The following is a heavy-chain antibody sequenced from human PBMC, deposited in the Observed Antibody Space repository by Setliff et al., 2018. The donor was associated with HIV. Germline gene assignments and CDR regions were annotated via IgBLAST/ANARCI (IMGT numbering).Heavy chain of an antibody. V-gene: IGHV4-30-2*01. CDR3: ARGHTWNYYGGDYFDY. CDR1: GGSISSASYS. J-gene: IGHJ4*02. Sequence: ASETLSLTCTVSGGSISSASYSWSWIRQPPGKGLEWIGYIYPNGNTYYSPSLKSRVTISVDTSKNQFSLRLSSVTAADTAVYYCARGHTWNYYGGDYFDYWGQGSLVTVSS. D-gene: IGHD1-7*01. CDR2: IYPNGNT.